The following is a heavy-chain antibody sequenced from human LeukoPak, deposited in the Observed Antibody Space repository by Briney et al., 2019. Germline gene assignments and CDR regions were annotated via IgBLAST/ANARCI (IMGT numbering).Heavy chain of an antibody. J-gene: IGHJ6*02. CDR3: TTGYKQWLPSYYYYGMDV. D-gene: IGHD6-19*01. Sequence: GGSLRLSCAASGFTFSNAWMSWVRQAPGKGLEWVGRIKSKTDGGTTDYAAPVKGRFTISRDDSKNTLYLQMNSLKTEDTAVYYCTTGYKQWLPSYYYYGMDVWGQGTTVTVSS. CDR1: GFTFSNAW. CDR2: IKSKTDGGTT. V-gene: IGHV3-15*01.